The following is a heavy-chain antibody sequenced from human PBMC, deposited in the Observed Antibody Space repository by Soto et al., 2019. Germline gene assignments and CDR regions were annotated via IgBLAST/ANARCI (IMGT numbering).Heavy chain of an antibody. CDR2: ISYDGSNK. V-gene: IGHV3-30*18. CDR3: AKDRMEGGAQYYFDY. Sequence: GGSLRLSCAASGFTLSSYGMHWVRQAPGKGLEWVAVISYDGSNKYYADSVKGRFTISRDNSKNTLYLQMNSLRAEDTAVYYCAKDRMEGGAQYYFDYWGQGTLVTVSS. J-gene: IGHJ4*02. CDR1: GFTLSSYG. D-gene: IGHD1-26*01.